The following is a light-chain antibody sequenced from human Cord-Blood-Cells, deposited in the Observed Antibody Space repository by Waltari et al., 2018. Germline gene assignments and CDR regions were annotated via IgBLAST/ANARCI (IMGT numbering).Light chain of an antibody. J-gene: IGKJ4*01. CDR3: QQYGSP. Sequence: EIVLTQSPGTLSLSPEERATLSCRASQSVSSSYLAWYQQKPGQAPRLLIYGASSRATGIPDRFSGSGSGTDFTLTISRLEPEDFAVYYCQQYGSPFGGGTKVEIK. V-gene: IGKV3-20*01. CDR2: GAS. CDR1: QSVSSSY.